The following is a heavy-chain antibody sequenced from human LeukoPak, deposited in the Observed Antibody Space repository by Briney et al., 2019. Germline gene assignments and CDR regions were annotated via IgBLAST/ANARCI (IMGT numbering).Heavy chain of an antibody. Sequence: SETLSLTCAVYGGSFSGYYWSWIRQPPGKGLEWIGEINLSGSTNYNPSLKSRVTISVDTSKNQFSLKLSSVTAADTAVYYCARGRGYIVVVPAATAYFQHWGQGTLVTVSS. V-gene: IGHV4-34*01. CDR1: GGSFSGYY. CDR3: ARGRGYIVVVPAATAYFQH. D-gene: IGHD2-2*01. J-gene: IGHJ1*01. CDR2: INLSGST.